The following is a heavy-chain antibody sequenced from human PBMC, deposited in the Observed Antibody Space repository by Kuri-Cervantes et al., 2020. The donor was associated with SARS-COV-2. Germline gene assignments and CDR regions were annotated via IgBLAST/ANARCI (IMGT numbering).Heavy chain of an antibody. J-gene: IGHJ6*02. Sequence: SVPVSCKASLGTFRSYAISWVRQAPAQGLEWMGGIIPIFGTTDYAPKFQGSVTITADESTTTAYLELISLRSEDTAVYYCARCQVTTEYDYHYAMDVWGQGTTVTVSS. CDR2: IIPIFGTT. CDR1: LGTFRSYA. CDR3: ARCQVTTEYDYHYAMDV. V-gene: IGHV1-69*13. D-gene: IGHD4-17*01.